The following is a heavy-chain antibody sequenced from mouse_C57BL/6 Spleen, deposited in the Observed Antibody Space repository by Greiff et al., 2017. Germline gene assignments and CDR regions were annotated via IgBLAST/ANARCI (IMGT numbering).Heavy chain of an antibody. V-gene: IGHV1-19*01. J-gene: IGHJ2*01. CDR2: INPYNGGT. D-gene: IGHD2-3*01. CDR3: ARRTIYDGYYLFDY. CDR1: GYTFTDYY. Sequence: VQLKQSGPVLVKPGASVKMSCKASGYTFTDYYMNWVKQSHGKSLEWIGVINPYNGGTSYNQKFKGKATLTVDKSSSTAYMELNSLTSEDSAVYYCARRTIYDGYYLFDYWGQGTTLTVSS.